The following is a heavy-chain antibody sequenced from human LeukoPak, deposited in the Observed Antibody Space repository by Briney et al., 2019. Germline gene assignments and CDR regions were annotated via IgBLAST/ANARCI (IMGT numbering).Heavy chain of an antibody. CDR1: GFTFSSYW. J-gene: IGHJ4*02. Sequence: GGSLRLSCAASGFTFSSYWMSWVRQAPGKGLEWVANIKQDGSEKYYVDSVKGRFTISRDNAKNSLYLQMHSLRAEDTAVYYCARASSSGYRGADFWGQGTLVTVSS. CDR3: ARASSSGYRGADF. CDR2: IKQDGSEK. D-gene: IGHD3-22*01. V-gene: IGHV3-7*01.